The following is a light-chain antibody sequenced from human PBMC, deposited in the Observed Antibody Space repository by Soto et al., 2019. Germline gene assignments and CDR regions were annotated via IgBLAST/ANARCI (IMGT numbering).Light chain of an antibody. CDR1: QGISSY. V-gene: IGKV1-8*01. CDR3: QQYYSYPLT. J-gene: IGKJ4*01. Sequence: AIRVPQSPSSLSASPGARVPITCRASQGISSYLAWYQQKPGKAPKLLIYAASTLQSGVPSRFSGSGSGTDFTLTISCLQSEDFATYYCQQYYSYPLTFGGGTKVDIK. CDR2: AAS.